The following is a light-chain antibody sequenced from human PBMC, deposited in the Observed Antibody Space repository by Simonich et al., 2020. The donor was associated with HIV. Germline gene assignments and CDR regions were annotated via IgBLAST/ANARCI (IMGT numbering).Light chain of an antibody. Sequence: DIQMTQSPSTLSASVGDRVTITCRASQTISTWFAWYQQKPGKAPKLLIYKASNLESGVPSRFSGSGSGTEFTLTISSLQPDDFATYYCQQYNNYRTFGQGTKVEIK. J-gene: IGKJ1*01. V-gene: IGKV1-5*03. CDR3: QQYNNYRT. CDR1: QTISTW. CDR2: KAS.